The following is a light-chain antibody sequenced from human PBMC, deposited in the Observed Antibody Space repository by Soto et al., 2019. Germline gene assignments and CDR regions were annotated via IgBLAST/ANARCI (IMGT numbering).Light chain of an antibody. CDR2: WAS. J-gene: IGKJ2*01. CDR3: QQYYTTPLT. V-gene: IGKV4-1*01. Sequence: DIVMTQSPDSLAVSLGARATVNCKSSQSVLYSANNKNYLAWYQQTPGQPPKLLIYWASTRESGVPDRFSGSGSGTDFTLTISSLQAADVAVYYCQQYYTTPLTFGQGTKLEIK. CDR1: QSVLYSANNKNY.